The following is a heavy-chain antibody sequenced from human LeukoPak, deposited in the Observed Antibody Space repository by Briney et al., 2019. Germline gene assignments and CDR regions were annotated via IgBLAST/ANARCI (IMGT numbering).Heavy chain of an antibody. CDR3: ARARVGATGSDWFDP. Sequence: PSETLSLTCTVSGGSISSGSYCWSWIRQPAGKGLEWIGRIYTSGSTNYNPSLKSRVTISVDTSKNQFSLKLSSVTAADTAVYYCARARVGATGSDWFDPWGQGTLVTVSS. V-gene: IGHV4-61*02. CDR1: GGSISSGSYC. CDR2: IYTSGST. D-gene: IGHD1-26*01. J-gene: IGHJ5*02.